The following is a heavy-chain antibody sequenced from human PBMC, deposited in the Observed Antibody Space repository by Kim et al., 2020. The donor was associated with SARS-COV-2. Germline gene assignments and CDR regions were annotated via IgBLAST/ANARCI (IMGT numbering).Heavy chain of an antibody. V-gene: IGHV1-69*01. Sequence: ANYARKFQGRVTITADESTSTAYMELSSLGSEDTAVYYCANASPFFAFDIWGQGTMVTVSS. CDR2: A. CDR3: ANASPFFAFDI. J-gene: IGHJ3*02. D-gene: IGHD3-3*01.